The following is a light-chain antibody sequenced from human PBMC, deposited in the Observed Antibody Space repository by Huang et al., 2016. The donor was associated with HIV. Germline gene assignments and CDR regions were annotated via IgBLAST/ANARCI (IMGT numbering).Light chain of an antibody. CDR1: QSVSDK. CDR2: GAS. V-gene: IGKV3-15*01. CDR3: QQYYDWPPWT. Sequence: EVVMTQSPATLSVSPGENATLSCRASQSVSDKLAWYQQKTGQAPRLLLSGASTRATCVPARFGGGGSETEFTLTISSLQSEDFGVYYCQQYYDWPPWTFGQGTKVEIK. J-gene: IGKJ1*01.